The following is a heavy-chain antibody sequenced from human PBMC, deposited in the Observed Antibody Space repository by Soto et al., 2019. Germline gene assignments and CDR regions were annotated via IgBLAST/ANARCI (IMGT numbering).Heavy chain of an antibody. CDR1: GGSISSDNYF. CDR2: IYYKGSA. V-gene: IGHV4-30-4*01. D-gene: IGHD2-2*01. J-gene: IGHJ3*02. CDR3: AREVNVPVVADAFDI. Sequence: QVQLEESGPGLVKPLQTLSLTCTVSGGSISSDNYFWSWIRQLPGKGLEWIGYIYYKGSAYYNPSLQSRTTISVDTSRNQFSLMLTSVTAADTAVYYCAREVNVPVVADAFDIWGQGTMVTVSS.